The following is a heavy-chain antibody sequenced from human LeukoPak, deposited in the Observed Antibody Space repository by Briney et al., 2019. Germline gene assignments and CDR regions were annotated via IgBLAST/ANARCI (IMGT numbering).Heavy chain of an antibody. Sequence: ASVKVSCKASGYTLTNYGISWVRQAPGQGLEWMGWISADDDNTKYAQKFQGRVTLTIDTATSTAYMELRSLRSDDTALYYCARGRTARTRYFYYYYMDVWGKGTTVTVSS. V-gene: IGHV1-18*01. D-gene: IGHD5-18*01. CDR1: GYTLTNYG. CDR2: ISADDDNT. CDR3: ARGRTARTRYFYYYYMDV. J-gene: IGHJ6*03.